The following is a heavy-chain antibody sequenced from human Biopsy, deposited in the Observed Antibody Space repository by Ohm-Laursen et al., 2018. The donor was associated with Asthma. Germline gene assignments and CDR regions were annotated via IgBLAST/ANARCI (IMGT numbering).Heavy chain of an antibody. Sequence: ASVKVSCKASGGTFSNYVFSWVRQAPGQGLEWMGGLIPDLGSADYAQMFEGRVTITADESTSTAYMELSSLRSEDTAVYYCARGYSGSDRIVYYYSGMEVWGQGTTVTVSS. J-gene: IGHJ6*02. CDR2: LIPDLGSA. CDR3: ARGYSGSDRIVYYYSGMEV. CDR1: GGTFSNYV. V-gene: IGHV1-69*13. D-gene: IGHD5-12*01.